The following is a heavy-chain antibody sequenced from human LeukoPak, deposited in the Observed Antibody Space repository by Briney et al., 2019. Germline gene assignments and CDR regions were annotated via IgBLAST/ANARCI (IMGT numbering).Heavy chain of an antibody. J-gene: IGHJ4*02. D-gene: IGHD6-13*01. CDR3: VKPYSAHYYYFHY. Sequence: QPGRSLRLSCAASGFTFSNYDMHWVRQAPGKGPEWVAVISYDGTNTKYVDSVKGRLTVSRDNSKNTVYLQMNSLGPEDTSVYFCVKPYSAHYYYFHYWGQGTLVTVSS. CDR1: GFTFSNYD. V-gene: IGHV3-30*18. CDR2: ISYDGTNT.